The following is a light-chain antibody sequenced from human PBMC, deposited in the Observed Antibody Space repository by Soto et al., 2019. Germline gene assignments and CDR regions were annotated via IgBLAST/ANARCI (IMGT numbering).Light chain of an antibody. Sequence: QSALTQPPSAPGSPGQSVTISCTGTSSDVGGYNLVSWYQQHPGKAPKLMIYDVNKRPSGVPDRFSGSKSGNTASLTVSGLQAEDEADYYCSSYADSNNMVFGGGTKLTVL. CDR1: SSDVGGYNL. V-gene: IGLV2-8*01. CDR2: DVN. J-gene: IGLJ2*01. CDR3: SSYADSNNMV.